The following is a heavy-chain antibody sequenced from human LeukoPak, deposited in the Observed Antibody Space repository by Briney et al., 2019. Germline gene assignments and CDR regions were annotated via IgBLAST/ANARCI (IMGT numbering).Heavy chain of an antibody. CDR2: ISTNGGGT. J-gene: IGHJ4*02. V-gene: IGHV3-64*01. Sequence: GGSLRLSCAASGFTFSSYVMHWVRQAPGKGLEYVSAISTNGGGTYYANPVKGRFTISRDNSKNTLYLQMGSLRAEDMAVYYCARVGYSSSSAYFDYWGQGTLVTVSS. CDR1: GFTFSSYV. CDR3: ARVGYSSSSAYFDY. D-gene: IGHD6-6*01.